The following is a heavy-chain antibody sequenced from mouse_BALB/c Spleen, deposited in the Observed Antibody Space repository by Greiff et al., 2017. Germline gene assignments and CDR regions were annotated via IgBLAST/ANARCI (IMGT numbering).Heavy chain of an antibody. Sequence: EVKLVESGAGLVKPGGSLKLSCAASGFSFSSYAMPWVRQTPEKRLEWVGSISSGGSTYYPDSVMCRFTISRDNTRNNLYLQMSSLRSEDTAMYYCAEDQNPIYSHYDYWGQGTTVTVSS. J-gene: IGHJ2*01. CDR1: GFSFSSYA. CDR2: ISSGGST. D-gene: IGHD2-5*01. V-gene: IGHV5-6-5*01. CDR3: AEDQNPIYSHYDY.